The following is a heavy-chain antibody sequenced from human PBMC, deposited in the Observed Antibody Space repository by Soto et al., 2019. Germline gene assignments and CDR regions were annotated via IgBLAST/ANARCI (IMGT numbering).Heavy chain of an antibody. Sequence: ASVKVSCKASGYTFTSYGISWVRQAPGQGLEWMGWISAYNGNTNYAQKLQGRVTINPDTSKNQFSLQLNSVTPEDTAAYYCARGAYTYGRPFEYWGQGTLVTVSS. CDR1: GYTFTSYG. V-gene: IGHV1-18*01. CDR3: ARGAYTYGRPFEY. J-gene: IGHJ4*02. CDR2: ISAYNGNT. D-gene: IGHD5-18*01.